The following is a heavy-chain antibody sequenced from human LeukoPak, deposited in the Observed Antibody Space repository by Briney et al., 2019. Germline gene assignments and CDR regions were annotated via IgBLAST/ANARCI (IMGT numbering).Heavy chain of an antibody. CDR3: VRDLYGSGSMYWGNFDY. V-gene: IGHV3-21*01. CDR1: GFTYSSYS. J-gene: IGHJ4*02. Sequence: PGGSLRLSCAASGFTYSSYSMNWVRQAPGKGLEWVSSISSSSSYIYYADSVKGRFTISRDNAKKSLYLQMNSLRAEDTAVYYCVRDLYGSGSMYWGNFDYWGQGTLVTVSS. CDR2: ISSSSSYI. D-gene: IGHD3-10*01.